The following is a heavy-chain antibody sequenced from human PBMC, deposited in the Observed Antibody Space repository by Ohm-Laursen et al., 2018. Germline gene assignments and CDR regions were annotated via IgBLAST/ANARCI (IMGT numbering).Heavy chain of an antibody. CDR3: ARSDYGDYGAWFSDS. V-gene: IGHV3-23*01. Sequence: SLRLSCSAPGFTFDIYPVSWVRQAPGKGLEWVSSLSGPADKTYYADSVKGRFAISRDNSKNTLYLQMNSLRAEDTAVYYCARSDYGDYGAWFSDSWGQGTLVTVSS. CDR2: LSGPADKT. D-gene: IGHD4-17*01. CDR1: GFTFDIYP. J-gene: IGHJ4*02.